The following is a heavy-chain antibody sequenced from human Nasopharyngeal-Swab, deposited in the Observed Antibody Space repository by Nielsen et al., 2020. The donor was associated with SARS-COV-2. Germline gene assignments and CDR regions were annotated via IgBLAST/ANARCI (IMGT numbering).Heavy chain of an antibody. CDR3: ARSHIVVVTDAFDI. J-gene: IGHJ3*02. CDR1: GYTFTGYY. CDR2: INPNSGGT. V-gene: IGHV1-2*04. D-gene: IGHD2-21*02. Sequence: ASVKVSCKASGYTFTGYYMHWVRQAPGQGLEWMGWINPNSGGTNYAQKFQGWVTMTRDTSISTAYMELSRLGSDDTAVYYCARSHIVVVTDAFDIWGQGTMVTVSS.